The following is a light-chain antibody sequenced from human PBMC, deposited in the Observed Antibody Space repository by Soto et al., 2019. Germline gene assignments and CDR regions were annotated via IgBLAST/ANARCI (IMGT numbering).Light chain of an antibody. V-gene: IGKV3-15*01. CDR3: KQYNNWPRT. CDR2: GAS. J-gene: IGKJ1*01. Sequence: EIVMTQSPATLSVSPGERATLSCRASQSVSSNLAWYQQKPGQAPRLLIYGASTRATGIQARFSGSGSGTEFTLTISTLQPEDFAVYYCKQYNNWPRTFGKGTKVEIK. CDR1: QSVSSN.